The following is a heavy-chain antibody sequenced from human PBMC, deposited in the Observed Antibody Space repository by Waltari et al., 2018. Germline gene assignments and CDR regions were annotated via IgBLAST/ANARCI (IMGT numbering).Heavy chain of an antibody. Sequence: QVQLVQSGAEVKKPGASVKVSCKASGYTFTSYYMHWVRQAPGQGLEWMGIINPSGGSTSYAQKFQGRVTITADKSTSTAYMELSSLRSEDTAVYYCASGLVDDLPCFDYWGQGTLVTVSS. CDR3: ASGLVDDLPCFDY. CDR1: GYTFTSYY. V-gene: IGHV1-46*01. J-gene: IGHJ4*02. CDR2: INPSGGST. D-gene: IGHD1-26*01.